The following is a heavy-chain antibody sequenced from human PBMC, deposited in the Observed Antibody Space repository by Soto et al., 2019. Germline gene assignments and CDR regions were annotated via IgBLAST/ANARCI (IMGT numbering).Heavy chain of an antibody. Sequence: QITLKETGPTVVKPTETLTLTCTFSGFSLTTSGLGVGWVRQSPGKAPEWLALIYWNDDKRYTTSLKSRLTITKDTSKNQVFPTMANVDPADTATYYCSHRVLRTVFGLVTTTAIYFDFWGHGTPVVVSS. D-gene: IGHD3-3*01. CDR3: SHRVLRTVFGLVTTTAIYFDF. V-gene: IGHV2-5*01. CDR2: IYWNDDK. CDR1: GFSLTTSGLG. J-gene: IGHJ4*01.